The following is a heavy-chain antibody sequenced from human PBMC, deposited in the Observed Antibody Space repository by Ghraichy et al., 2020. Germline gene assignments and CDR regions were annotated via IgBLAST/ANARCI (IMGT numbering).Heavy chain of an antibody. CDR1: GFTVSSNY. J-gene: IGHJ4*02. V-gene: IGHV3-48*02. D-gene: IGHD3-22*01. Sequence: GGALRLSCVASGFTVSSNYMSWVRQAPGKGLEWVSYITSSSSTIYYPDSVKGRFTISRDNAKNSLYLQMNSLRDEDTAVYYCARGYYDSSLYYFDYWGQGTLVTVSS. CDR2: ITSSSSTI. CDR3: ARGYYDSSLYYFDY.